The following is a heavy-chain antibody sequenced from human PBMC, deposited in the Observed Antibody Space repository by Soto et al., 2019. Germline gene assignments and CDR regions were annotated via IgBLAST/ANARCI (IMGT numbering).Heavy chain of an antibody. V-gene: IGHV1-18*01. CDR1: GYTFTSYG. D-gene: IGHD2-2*01. J-gene: IGHJ6*02. CDR2: ISAYNGNT. CDR3: DSCVRRRSNETSFYRCYGMDV. Sequence: GASVKVSCTASGYTFTSYGISWVRQAPGQGLEWMGWISAYNGNTSYAQKLQGRVTMTTDTSTSTAYMELRSLRSDDTAVYYCDSCVRRRSNETSFYRCYGMDVWGQGTTVTVSS.